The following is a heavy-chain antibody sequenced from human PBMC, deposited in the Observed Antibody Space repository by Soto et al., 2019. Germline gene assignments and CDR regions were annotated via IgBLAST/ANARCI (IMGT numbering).Heavy chain of an antibody. CDR2: ISGSGGST. V-gene: IGHV3-23*01. J-gene: IGHJ4*02. CDR3: AKPRPPAGIDVLRFLEWLSYFDY. D-gene: IGHD3-3*01. Sequence: HPGGSLSLSCAASGFTFSSYAMSWVRQAPGKGLEWVSAISGSGGSTYYADSVKGRFTISRDNSKNTLYLQMNSLRAEDTAVYYCAKPRPPAGIDVLRFLEWLSYFDYWGQGTLVTVSS. CDR1: GFTFSSYA.